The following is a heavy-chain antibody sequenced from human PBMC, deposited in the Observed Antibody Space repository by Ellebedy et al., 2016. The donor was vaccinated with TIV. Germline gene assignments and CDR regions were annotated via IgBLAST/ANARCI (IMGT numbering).Heavy chain of an antibody. D-gene: IGHD5-12*01. CDR3: ARRKQSSYDPFFDY. J-gene: IGHJ4*02. V-gene: IGHV3-74*01. CDR1: GFTFNSYW. Sequence: GESLKISCAASGFTFNSYWMVWVRQAPGKGLVWVSHINVDGSTTTYADSVEGRFTISRDNAKNTLYLHVNSLRVEDTAVYFCARRKQSSYDPFFDYWGQGTLVAVSS. CDR2: INVDGSTT.